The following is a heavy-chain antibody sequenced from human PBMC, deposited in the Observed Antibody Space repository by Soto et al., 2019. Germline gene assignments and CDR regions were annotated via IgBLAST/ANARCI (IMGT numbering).Heavy chain of an antibody. CDR3: ASPPGTYIRSSDEYFQH. Sequence: GESLKISCKGSGYSFTSYWIGWVRQMPGKGLEWMGIIYPGDSDTRYSPSFQGQVTISADKSISTAYLQWSSLKASDTAMYYCASPPGTYIRSSDEYFQHRGQGTLVTGSS. V-gene: IGHV5-51*01. CDR2: IYPGDSDT. CDR1: GYSFTSYW. J-gene: IGHJ1*01. D-gene: IGHD6-6*01.